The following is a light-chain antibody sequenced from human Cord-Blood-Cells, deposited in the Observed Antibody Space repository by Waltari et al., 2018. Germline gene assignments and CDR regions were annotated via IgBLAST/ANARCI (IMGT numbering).Light chain of an antibody. Sequence: DIVMTQSPDSLAVSLGERATIHCKSSQSVLYSSNNKNYLAWYQQKPGQPPKLLIYWVSTRESGVPDRFSGSGSGTDFTLTISSLQAEDVAVYYCQQYYSTPTFGQGTKLEIK. CDR1: QSVLYSSNNKNY. V-gene: IGKV4-1*01. CDR3: QQYYSTPT. CDR2: WVS. J-gene: IGKJ2*01.